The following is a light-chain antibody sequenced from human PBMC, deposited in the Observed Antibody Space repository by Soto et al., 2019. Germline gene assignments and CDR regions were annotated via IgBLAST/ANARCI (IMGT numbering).Light chain of an antibody. CDR1: QSVDRNY. CDR3: HQYGLSPPYT. CDR2: GAS. J-gene: IGKJ3*01. Sequence: EIVLTQSPGTLSLSPGARATLSCRASQSVDRNYLAWYQHKPGQAPRLLIYGASTRATGIPDRFSGSGSGTDFTLTISRREPEDFAVYYCHQYGLSPPYTFGPGTKVDIK. V-gene: IGKV3-20*01.